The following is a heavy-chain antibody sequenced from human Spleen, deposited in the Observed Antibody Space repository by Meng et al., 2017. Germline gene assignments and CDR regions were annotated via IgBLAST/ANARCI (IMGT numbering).Heavy chain of an antibody. J-gene: IGHJ4*02. D-gene: IGHD3-3*01. Sequence: SGPTLVKPTQTLTLTCTFSGFSLRTSGVGVGWIRRPPGKALEWLALIYWDDDKRYSPSLTNRLTITKDASKNQVVLTMTNMDPVDKATDYCARMGVATTMKQFDSWGQGTLVTVSS. CDR3: ARMGVATTMKQFDS. CDR1: GFSLRTSGVG. V-gene: IGHV2-5*02. CDR2: IYWDDDK.